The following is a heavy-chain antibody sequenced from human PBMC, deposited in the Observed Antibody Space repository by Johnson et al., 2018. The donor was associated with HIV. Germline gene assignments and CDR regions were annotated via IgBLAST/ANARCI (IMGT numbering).Heavy chain of an antibody. J-gene: IGHJ3*02. CDR2: ISKAWSER. D-gene: IGHD1-26*01. Sequence: EQLVESGGGLVQPGGSLRLSCEVSGFSLSNYWMSWVRQAPGKGLEWVASISKAWSERYYVDSVKGRFTISRDNSKNTLYLQMNSLRAEDTAVYYCANGRLAAHDAFDIWGQGTMVTVSS. V-gene: IGHV3-7*01. CDR1: GFSLSNYW. CDR3: ANGRLAAHDAFDI.